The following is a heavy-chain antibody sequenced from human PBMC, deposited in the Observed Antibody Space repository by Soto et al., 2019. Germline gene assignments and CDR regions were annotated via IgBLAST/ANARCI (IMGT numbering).Heavy chain of an antibody. CDR3: EDGYNTGPDAFDI. J-gene: IGHJ3*02. D-gene: IGHD1-20*01. CDR1: GYNFANYW. CDR2: IFPGDSDT. Sequence: HGESLKISCKGSGYNFANYWIGWVRQMPGKGLEWMGMIFPGDSDTKNSPSLQGQITMSVDKSDSSAYLQWRSLEASDTAMYYCEDGYNTGPDAFDIWGQGTMVTVSS. V-gene: IGHV5-51*01.